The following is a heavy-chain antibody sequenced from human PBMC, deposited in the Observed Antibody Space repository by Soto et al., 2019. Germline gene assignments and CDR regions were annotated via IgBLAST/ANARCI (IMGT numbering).Heavy chain of an antibody. V-gene: IGHV3-48*02. CDR1: GFTLRNYT. CDR3: VREALPYYDANSYYVMAAFDI. Sequence: GSLRLSCAPSGFTLRNYTMHWVRQAPGKGLEWVSYIGSSGGTIYYAESVKGRFTVSRDNAKNSLYLQMNSLRDEDTAVYYCVREALPYYDANSYYVMAAFDIWGQGTMVTVSS. D-gene: IGHD3-22*01. CDR2: IGSSGGTI. J-gene: IGHJ3*02.